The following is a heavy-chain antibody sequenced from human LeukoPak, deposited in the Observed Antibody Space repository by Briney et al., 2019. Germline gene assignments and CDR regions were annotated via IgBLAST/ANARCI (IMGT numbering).Heavy chain of an antibody. Sequence: GASVKVSCKASGGTFSSYAISWVRQAPGQGLEWMGGIIPIFGTANYAQKFQGRVTITADESTSTAYMELSSLRSEDTAVYYCARVTSSIVGATPKYYFDYWGQGTLVTASS. V-gene: IGHV1-69*01. CDR2: IIPIFGTA. CDR1: GGTFSSYA. CDR3: ARVTSSIVGATPKYYFDY. D-gene: IGHD1-26*01. J-gene: IGHJ4*02.